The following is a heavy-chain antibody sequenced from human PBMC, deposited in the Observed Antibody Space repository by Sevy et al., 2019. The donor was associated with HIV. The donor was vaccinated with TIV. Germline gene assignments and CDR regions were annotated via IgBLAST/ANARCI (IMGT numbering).Heavy chain of an antibody. CDR2: MNQDGTER. Sequence: GGSLRLSCAASGFSFSTYWMTWVRQAPGKGLEWVATMNQDGTERYHVDSVSGLFTISRDNTKTSLFLQMNILSAEDTGVYYCVREGLGGLSYSLDCWGQGTLVTVSS. CDR1: GFSFSTYW. J-gene: IGHJ4*02. V-gene: IGHV3-7*01. CDR3: VREGLGGLSYSLDC. D-gene: IGHD3-16*01.